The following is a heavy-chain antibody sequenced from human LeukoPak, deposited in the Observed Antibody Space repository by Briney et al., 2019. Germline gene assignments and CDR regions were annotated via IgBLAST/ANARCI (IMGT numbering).Heavy chain of an antibody. V-gene: IGHV4-38-2*01. CDR2: IYTSGST. J-gene: IGHJ4*02. D-gene: IGHD3-22*01. Sequence: KSSETLSLTCAVSGYSISSGYYWGWIRQPPGKGLEWIGRIYTSGSTNYNPSLKSRVTISVDTSKNQFSLKLSSVTAADTAVYYCARSYDSSGSDYWGQGTLVTASS. CDR1: GYSISSGYY. CDR3: ARSYDSSGSDY.